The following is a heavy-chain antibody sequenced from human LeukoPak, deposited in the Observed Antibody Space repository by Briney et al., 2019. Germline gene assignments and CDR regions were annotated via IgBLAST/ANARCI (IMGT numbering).Heavy chain of an antibody. J-gene: IGHJ4*02. CDR3: ARDFYGSGRHPDY. D-gene: IGHD3-10*01. Sequence: ASVKVSCKASGYTLTGYYMHWVRQAPGQGLEWMGIINPSGGSTSYAQRFQGRVTMTRDMSTSTVYMELSSLRSEDTAVYYCARDFYGSGRHPDYWGQGTLVTVSS. V-gene: IGHV1-46*01. CDR1: GYTLTGYY. CDR2: INPSGGST.